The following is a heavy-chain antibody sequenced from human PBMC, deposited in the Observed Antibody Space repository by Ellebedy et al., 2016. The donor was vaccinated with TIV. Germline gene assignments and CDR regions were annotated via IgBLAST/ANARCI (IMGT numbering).Heavy chain of an antibody. J-gene: IGHJ5*02. Sequence: SETLSLTCTVSGASITTYYWSWIRQPPGKGLEWIGYVYSSGSTNYNPSLKSRVTISLDTSKNQFSLRLNSVTAADTAVFYCARLPVRGLNRYNWFDPWGQGTLVTVSS. CDR1: GASITTYY. V-gene: IGHV4-59*08. D-gene: IGHD3-10*01. CDR2: VYSSGST. CDR3: ARLPVRGLNRYNWFDP.